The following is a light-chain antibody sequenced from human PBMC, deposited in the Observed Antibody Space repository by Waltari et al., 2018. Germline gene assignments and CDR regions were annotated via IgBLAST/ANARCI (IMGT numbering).Light chain of an antibody. V-gene: IGLV1-36*01. J-gene: IGLJ3*02. CDR1: DSNLGSNG. Sequence: QSVLTQPPSVSEAPRQRVTISCSGSDSNLGSNGVNWYTQLPGKAPKLVIYYDDLIPSGVSDRFSGSKSGTSASLAISGLQSEDEADYYCAAWDDTLNGWLFGGGTKLTVL. CDR3: AAWDDTLNGWL. CDR2: YDD.